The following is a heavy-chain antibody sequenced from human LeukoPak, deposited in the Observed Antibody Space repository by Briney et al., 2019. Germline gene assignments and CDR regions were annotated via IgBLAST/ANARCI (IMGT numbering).Heavy chain of an antibody. Sequence: PSETLSLTCAVYGGSFSGYYWSWIRQPPGKGLEWIGEINHSGSTNYNPSLKSRVTISVDTSKNQFSLKLSSVTAADTAVYYCARESDIVATIGGNAFDIWGQGTMVTVSS. J-gene: IGHJ3*02. V-gene: IGHV4-34*01. D-gene: IGHD5-12*01. CDR3: ARESDIVATIGGNAFDI. CDR1: GGSFSGYY. CDR2: INHSGST.